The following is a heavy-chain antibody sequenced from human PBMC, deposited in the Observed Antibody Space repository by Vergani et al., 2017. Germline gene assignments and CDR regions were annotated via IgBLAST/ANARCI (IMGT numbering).Heavy chain of an antibody. J-gene: IGHJ6*02. CDR2: IFSNDEK. CDR3: ACDRGGRLRYFGRYYYYGMDV. V-gene: IGHV2-26*01. Sequence: QVTLKESGPVLVKPTETLTLTCTVSGFSLSNARMGVSWIRQPPGKALEWLAHIFSNDEKSYSTSLKSRLTISKDTSKSQVVLTMTNMDPVDTATYYCACDRGGRLRYFGRYYYYGMDVWGQGTTVTVSS. D-gene: IGHD3-9*01. CDR1: GFSLSNARMG.